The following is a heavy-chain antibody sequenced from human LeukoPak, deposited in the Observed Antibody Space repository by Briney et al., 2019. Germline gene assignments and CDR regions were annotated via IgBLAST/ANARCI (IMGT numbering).Heavy chain of an antibody. D-gene: IGHD3-22*01. CDR3: AKDANYYDSSGYLIPFDY. Sequence: GGSRRLSWSASGFTFSRFAMTWVRQLPGRGLVCVSSISGNGHQTYYADSVKGRFSVSRDNSKNILYLQMDSLRADDSALYYCAKDANYYDSSGYLIPFDYWGQGTLVTVSS. CDR2: ISGNGHQT. J-gene: IGHJ4*02. CDR1: GFTFSRFA. V-gene: IGHV3-23*01.